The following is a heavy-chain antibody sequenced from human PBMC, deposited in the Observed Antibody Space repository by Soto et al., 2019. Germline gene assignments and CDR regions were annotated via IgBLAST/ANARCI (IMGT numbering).Heavy chain of an antibody. CDR2: IKRDASEK. CDR3: AIDTGYGSASSMNHYLDY. D-gene: IGHD3-10*01. Sequence: EVQLVESGGGLVQPGGSLRLSCAASGFAFGNYWMSWVRQVPGKGLEWLGTIKRDASEKKYVDSVRGRFTMSRDNAKISLYLQIDSLRGEDKAVNDCAIDTGYGSASSMNHYLDYLSQATVVIVSS. J-gene: IGHJ4*02. CDR1: GFAFGNYW. V-gene: IGHV3-7*01.